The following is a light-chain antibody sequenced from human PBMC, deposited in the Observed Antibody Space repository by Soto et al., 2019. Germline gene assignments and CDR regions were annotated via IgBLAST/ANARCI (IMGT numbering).Light chain of an antibody. J-gene: IGLJ1*01. V-gene: IGLV2-14*01. CDR1: SSDVGGYNY. Sequence: QSVLTQPASVSGSPGQSITISCTGTSSDVGGYNYVSWYQQHPGKAPKLMIYDVSNRPSGVSNRFSGSKSGNTASLTISGLQAEDEADYYGSSYTSSSTWVFGTGTKVTAL. CDR2: DVS. CDR3: SSYTSSSTWV.